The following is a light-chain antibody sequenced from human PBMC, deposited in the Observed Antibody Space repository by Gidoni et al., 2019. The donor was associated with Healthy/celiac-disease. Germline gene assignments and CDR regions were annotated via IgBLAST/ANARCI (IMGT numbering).Light chain of an antibody. V-gene: IGKV1-39*01. Sequence: DIQMTQSPSSLSASVGDRVTITCRASQSISSYLNWYKQKPGKAPKLLIYAASSLQSGVPSRFSGSGSGTDFTLTISSLQPEDFATYYCQQSYSTPQTFGPXTKVDIK. CDR3: QQSYSTPQT. CDR1: QSISSY. J-gene: IGKJ3*01. CDR2: AAS.